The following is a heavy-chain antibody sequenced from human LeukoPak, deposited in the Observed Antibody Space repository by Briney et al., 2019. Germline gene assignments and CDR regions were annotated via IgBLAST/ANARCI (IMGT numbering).Heavy chain of an antibody. CDR3: ARESIPGDYR. V-gene: IGHV4-31*03. D-gene: IGHD4-17*01. Sequence: SETLSLTCTVSGGSISSGGYYWSWIRQHPGKGLEWIGYIYYSGSTYYNSSLQSRVTISIDTSKNQFSLMLTSVTAADTAIYYCARESIPGDYRWGQGTLVTVSS. CDR2: IYYSGST. J-gene: IGHJ4*02. CDR1: GGSISSGGYY.